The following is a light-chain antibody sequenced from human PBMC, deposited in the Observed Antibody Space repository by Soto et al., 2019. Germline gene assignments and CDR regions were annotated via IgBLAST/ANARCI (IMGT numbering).Light chain of an antibody. Sequence: EIVLTQSPGTLSLSPGERATLSCRASQSVSSSYFAWYQQKPGQAPRLLMYDVSNRATGIPDRFSGSGSGTDFTLTIGRLEPEDFAVYYCQQYGTSPFTFGPGTKVDIK. CDR1: QSVSSSY. J-gene: IGKJ3*01. CDR2: DVS. CDR3: QQYGTSPFT. V-gene: IGKV3-20*01.